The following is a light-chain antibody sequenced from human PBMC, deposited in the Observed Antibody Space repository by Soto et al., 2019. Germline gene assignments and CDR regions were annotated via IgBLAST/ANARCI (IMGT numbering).Light chain of an antibody. J-gene: IGLJ3*02. CDR3: QTWGTGIRV. V-gene: IGLV4-69*01. CDR1: SGHSSYA. Sequence: QSVLTQSPSASASLGASVKLTCTLSSGHSSYAIAWHQQQPEKGPRYLMKLNSDGSHSKGDGIPDRFSGSSSGAERYLTICSLQSEDEADYYCQTWGTGIRVFGGGTKLTVL. CDR2: LNSDGSH.